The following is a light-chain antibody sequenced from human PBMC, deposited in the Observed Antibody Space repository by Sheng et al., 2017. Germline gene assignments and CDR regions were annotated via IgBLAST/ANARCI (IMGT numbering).Light chain of an antibody. CDR1: QSVGTS. Sequence: EIVLTQSPATLSLSPGERATLSCRASQSVGTSLAWYQQKPGQAPRLLIYDASYRATGIPARFSASGSGTDFTLTISSLQSEDFGIYYCQQYNSWPRTFGQGTKLEIE. V-gene: IGKV3-11*01. CDR3: QQYNSWPRT. J-gene: IGKJ1*01. CDR2: DAS.